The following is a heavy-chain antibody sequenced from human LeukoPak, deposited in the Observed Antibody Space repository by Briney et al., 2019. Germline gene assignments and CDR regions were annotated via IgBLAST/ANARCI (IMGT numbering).Heavy chain of an antibody. CDR2: INSDGSST. J-gene: IGHJ6*03. CDR1: GFTFSNYW. CDR3: ARVSSGSYFGYYYYYMDV. Sequence: SGRSLRLSCAASGFTFSNYWMHWVRQAPGKGLVWVSRINSDGSSTSYADSVKGRFTISRDNAKNTLYLQMNSLRAEDTAVYYCARVSSGSYFGYYYYYMDVWGKGTTVTVSS. D-gene: IGHD1-26*01. V-gene: IGHV3-74*01.